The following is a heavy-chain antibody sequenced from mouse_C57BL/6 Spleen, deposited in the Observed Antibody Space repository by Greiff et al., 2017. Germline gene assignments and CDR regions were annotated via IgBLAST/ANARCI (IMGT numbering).Heavy chain of an antibody. J-gene: IGHJ1*03. CDR2: IYPGDGDT. Sequence: QVQLMESGPELVKPGASVKLSCKASGYAFSSSWMNWVKQRPGKGLEWIGRIYPGDGDTNYNGKFKGKATLTEDKSSSTAYMQLSSLTSEDSAVYFCERYTTAAFDVWGTGTTVTVSS. CDR1: GYAFSSSW. D-gene: IGHD1-2*01. CDR3: ERYTTAAFDV. V-gene: IGHV1-82*01.